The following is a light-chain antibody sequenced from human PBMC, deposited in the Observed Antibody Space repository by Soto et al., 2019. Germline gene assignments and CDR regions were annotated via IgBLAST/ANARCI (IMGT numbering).Light chain of an antibody. CDR2: LSS. V-gene: IGKV2-28*01. J-gene: IGKJ1*01. CDR1: QSLLHGNGYNY. CDR3: MQPLQTPWT. Sequence: DIVMTQSPLSLSVTPGEPASISCRSSQSLLHGNGYNYLDWYLQKPGQSPQLLIYLSSHRASGVPDRFSGSGSGTDFTLKISRVEAEDVGLYYCMQPLQTPWTFGQGTKVDIK.